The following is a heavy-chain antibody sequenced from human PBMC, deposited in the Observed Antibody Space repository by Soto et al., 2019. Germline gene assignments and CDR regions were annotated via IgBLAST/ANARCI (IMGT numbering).Heavy chain of an antibody. Sequence: ASVKVSYKASGYTFTSYYMHWVRQAPGQGLEWMGIINPSGGSTSYAQKFRGRVTMTRDTSTSTVYMELSSLRSEDTAVYYCARAATRASELETFKYYYYYMDVWGKGTTVTVSS. V-gene: IGHV1-46*03. J-gene: IGHJ6*03. CDR3: ARAATRASELETFKYYYYYMDV. D-gene: IGHD6-13*01. CDR1: GYTFTSYY. CDR2: INPSGGST.